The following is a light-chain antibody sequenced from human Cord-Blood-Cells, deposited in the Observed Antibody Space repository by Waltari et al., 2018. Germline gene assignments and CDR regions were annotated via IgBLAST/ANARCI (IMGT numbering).Light chain of an antibody. CDR1: SSDVGSSNL. CDR3: CSYAGSSTWV. J-gene: IGLJ3*02. Sequence: QSALTQPASVSGSPGQSITISCTGTSSDVGSSNLLSWYQQHPGQAPKPMIYEGSKRPSGVSNRFSGSKSGNTASLTISGLQAEDEADYYCCSYAGSSTWVFGGGTKLTVL. V-gene: IGLV2-23*01. CDR2: EGS.